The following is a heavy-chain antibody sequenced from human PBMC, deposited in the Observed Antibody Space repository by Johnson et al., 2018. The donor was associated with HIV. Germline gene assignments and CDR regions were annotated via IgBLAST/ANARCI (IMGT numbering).Heavy chain of an antibody. D-gene: IGHD4-17*01. CDR1: GFTVSSNY. J-gene: IGHJ3*02. Sequence: VQLVESGGGLVQPGGSLRLSCAASGFTVSSNYMHWVRQAPGKGLEWVAFIRYDGTNKYYADSVKGRLTISRDNSKNTLYLQMSSLRAEDTALYYCARERAVTTKGYDEDAFDIWGQGTMVTVSS. CDR3: ARERAVTTKGYDEDAFDI. V-gene: IGHV3-30*02. CDR2: IRYDGTNK.